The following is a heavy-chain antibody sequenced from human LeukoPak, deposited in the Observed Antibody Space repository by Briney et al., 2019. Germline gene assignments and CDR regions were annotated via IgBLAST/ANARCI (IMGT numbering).Heavy chain of an antibody. V-gene: IGHV3-33*06. CDR1: GFTLSNYG. Sequence: GGSLRLSCAASGFTLSNYGMHWVRQAPGKGLEWVAVIWHDGSNKYCADSVKGRFTISRDNSKNTLYLQMNSLRAEDTAVYYCANNFDYWGQGTLVTVSS. CDR2: IWHDGSNK. CDR3: ANNFDY. J-gene: IGHJ4*02.